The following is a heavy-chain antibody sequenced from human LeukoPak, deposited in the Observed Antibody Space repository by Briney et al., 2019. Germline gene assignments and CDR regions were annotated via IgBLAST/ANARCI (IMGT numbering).Heavy chain of an antibody. V-gene: IGHV3-23*01. CDR2: ITSSGATT. D-gene: IGHD5-24*01. CDR1: GFTISTYA. J-gene: IGHJ4*02. CDR3: AKEFIAGDGHVDCDS. Sequence: GGSLRLSCAASGFTISTYAMTWGRQAPGEGLEWVSSITSSGATTYYADSVKGRFTISRDISKTPLYLQMNSLTAEDSAVYYCAKEFIAGDGHVDCDSWGQGTLVTVSS.